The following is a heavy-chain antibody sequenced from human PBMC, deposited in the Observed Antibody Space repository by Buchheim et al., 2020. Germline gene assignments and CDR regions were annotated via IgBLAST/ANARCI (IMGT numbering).Heavy chain of an antibody. V-gene: IGHV4-34*01. Sequence: QVQLQQWGAGLLKPSETLSLTCAVYGGSFSGYYWSWIRQPPGKGLEWIGEINHSGSTNYNTSLKSRVTISGDTSKKQFSLKLSSVTAADTAVYYCARGVPEIVVVPIYYYYGMDVWGQGTT. CDR3: ARGVPEIVVVPIYYYYGMDV. CDR1: GGSFSGYY. D-gene: IGHD3-22*01. J-gene: IGHJ6*02. CDR2: INHSGST.